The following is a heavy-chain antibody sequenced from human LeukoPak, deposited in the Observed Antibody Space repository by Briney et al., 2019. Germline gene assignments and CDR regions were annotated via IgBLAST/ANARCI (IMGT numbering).Heavy chain of an antibody. D-gene: IGHD5-18*01. Sequence: SETLSLTCTVSGGSITSRNYYWSWIRQPPGKGLEWIGFISYSGITDYTSSLKSRGTFSLDTANNQISLQLNSVTAADTAVYYCTRGVGIQRWSFFFDYWSQGCLVSVSS. V-gene: IGHV4-61*01. J-gene: IGHJ4*02. CDR2: ISYSGIT. CDR3: TRGVGIQRWSFFFDY. CDR1: GGSITSRNYY.